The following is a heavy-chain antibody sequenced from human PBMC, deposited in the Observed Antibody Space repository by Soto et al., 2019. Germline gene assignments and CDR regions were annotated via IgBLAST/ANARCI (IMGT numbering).Heavy chain of an antibody. V-gene: IGHV1-24*01. Sequence: GASVKVSCKVSGYTLTELSMHWVRQAPGKGTEWMGGFDPEDGETIYAQKFQGRVTMTEDTSTDTAYMELSSLRSEDTAVYYCATEGIAARRDYYYYGMDVWDQGTTVTVSS. D-gene: IGHD6-6*01. J-gene: IGHJ6*02. CDR1: GYTLTELS. CDR2: FDPEDGET. CDR3: ATEGIAARRDYYYYGMDV.